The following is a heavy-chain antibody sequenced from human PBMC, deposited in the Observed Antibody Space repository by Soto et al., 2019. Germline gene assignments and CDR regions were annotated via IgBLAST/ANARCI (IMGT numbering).Heavy chain of an antibody. V-gene: IGHV3-7*05. CDR2: IKTDGGEK. Sequence: EVQLVESGGGLVKPGGSLRLSCAASGFTFRDNWMSWVRHVPGKGLECVANIKTDGGEKYYVDPVKGRFTISRDNAKNSLYLQMNSLRAEDTAVYYCATCMGRGGNDYWGQGTLVTVSS. CDR1: GFTFRDNW. J-gene: IGHJ4*02. CDR3: ATCMGRGGNDY. D-gene: IGHD3-10*01.